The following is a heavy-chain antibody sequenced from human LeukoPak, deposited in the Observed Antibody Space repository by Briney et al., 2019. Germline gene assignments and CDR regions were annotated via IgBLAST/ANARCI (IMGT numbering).Heavy chain of an antibody. CDR2: IIPIFGTA. CDR1: GGTFSSYA. D-gene: IGHD3-10*01. Sequence: SVKVSCKASGGTFSSYAISWVRQAPGQGLEWMGGIIPIFGTANYAQKFQGRVTITADKSTSTAYMELRSLRSDDTAVYYCARKEPPIWFGELLWDAFDIWGQGTMVTVSS. J-gene: IGHJ3*02. V-gene: IGHV1-69*06. CDR3: ARKEPPIWFGELLWDAFDI.